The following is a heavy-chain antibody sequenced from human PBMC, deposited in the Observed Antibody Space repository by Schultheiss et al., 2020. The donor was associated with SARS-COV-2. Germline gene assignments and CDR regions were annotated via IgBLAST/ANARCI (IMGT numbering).Heavy chain of an antibody. J-gene: IGHJ3*02. D-gene: IGHD2-2*01. CDR1: GGSISSGSYY. CDR2: IYTSGST. Sequence: LRLSCTVSGGSISSGSYYWSWIRQPAGKGLEWIGRIYTSGSTNYNPSLKSRVTISVDTSKNQFSLKLSSVTAADTAVYYCARGYCSSTSCHFDIWGQGTTVTVSS. CDR3: ARGYCSSTSCHFDI. V-gene: IGHV4-61*02.